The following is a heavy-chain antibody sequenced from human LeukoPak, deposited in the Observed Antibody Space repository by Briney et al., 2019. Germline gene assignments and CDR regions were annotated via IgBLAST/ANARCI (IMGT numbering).Heavy chain of an antibody. V-gene: IGHV1-2*02. CDR2: INPNSGGT. J-gene: IGHJ4*02. Sequence: ASVKVSCKASGYTFTGYYMHWVRQAPGQGLEWMGWINPNSGGTNYAQKFQGRVTMTRDTSISTAYMELSRLRSDDTAVYYCARDRIQLWPSTFDYWGQGTLVTVSS. CDR3: ARDRIQLWPSTFDY. D-gene: IGHD5-18*01. CDR1: GYTFTGYY.